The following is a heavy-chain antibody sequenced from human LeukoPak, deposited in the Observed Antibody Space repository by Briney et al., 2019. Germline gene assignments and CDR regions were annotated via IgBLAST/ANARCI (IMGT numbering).Heavy chain of an antibody. CDR1: GGSLNNYY. CDR3: ARRHYGDHSNWFDP. CDR2: IYYRGNT. J-gene: IGHJ5*02. Sequence: SETLSLTCTVYGGSLNNYYWSWIRQPPGKGLEWIGYIYYRGNTNYNPSLKSRVTISVDTSKNQLSLKLNSVTAADTAVYYCARRHYGDHSNWFDPWGQGTLVTVSS. D-gene: IGHD4-17*01. V-gene: IGHV4-59*08.